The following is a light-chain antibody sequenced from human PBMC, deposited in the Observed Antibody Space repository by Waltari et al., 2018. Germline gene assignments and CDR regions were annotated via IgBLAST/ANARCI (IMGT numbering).Light chain of an antibody. CDR1: QSISSY. CDR2: AAS. CDR3: QQSYSTPT. J-gene: IGKJ3*01. V-gene: IGKV1-39*01. Sequence: DIQMTQSPSSLSASVGDRVPITCRASQSISSYLNWYQQKPGKAPKLLIYAASSLQSGVPSRFSGSGSGTDFTLTISSLQPEDFATYYCQQSYSTPTFGPGTKVEIK.